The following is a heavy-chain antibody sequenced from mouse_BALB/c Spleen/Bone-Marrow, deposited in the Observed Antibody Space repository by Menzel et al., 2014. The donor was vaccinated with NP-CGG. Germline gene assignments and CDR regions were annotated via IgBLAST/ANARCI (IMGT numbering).Heavy chain of an antibody. J-gene: IGHJ2*01. CDR3: TRSGRYYFDY. D-gene: IGHD3-1*01. CDR1: GYTFTSYC. V-gene: IGHV1-5*01. Sequence: VQLQQSGPVLAGPGASVEMSCKASGYTFTSYCLHWVKQKPGQGLEWIGAIYSGNSDTSYNQKFKGKAKLTAVTSTSTAYMELSSLTNEDSAVYYCTRSGRYYFDYWGQGTTLTVSS. CDR2: IYSGNSDT.